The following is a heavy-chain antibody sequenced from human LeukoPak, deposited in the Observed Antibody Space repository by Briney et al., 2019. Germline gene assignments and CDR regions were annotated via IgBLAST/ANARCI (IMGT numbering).Heavy chain of an antibody. CDR1: GYTFTSYF. J-gene: IGHJ6*03. Sequence: ASVKVSCKASGYTFTSYFIHWVRQAPGQGLEWMGIINPSGGSTSYAHNFQGRVTMTRDTSTSTVYMELSSLRSEDTAVYYCARDPGYSKYYSYYMDVWGKGTTVTVSS. CDR3: ARDPGYSKYYSYYMDV. V-gene: IGHV1-46*01. CDR2: INPSGGST. D-gene: IGHD4-11*01.